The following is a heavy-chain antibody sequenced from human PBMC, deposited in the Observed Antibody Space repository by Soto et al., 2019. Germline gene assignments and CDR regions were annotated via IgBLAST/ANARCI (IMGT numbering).Heavy chain of an antibody. V-gene: IGHV1-69*13. J-gene: IGHJ4*02. CDR2: IIPIFGTA. D-gene: IGHD3-3*01. Sequence: SVKVSCKASGGTFSSYAISWVRQAPGQGLEWMGGIIPIFGTANYAQKFQGRVTITADESTSTAYMELSSLRSEDTAVYYCARSLRSSLRFLEWLLDPFDYWGQGTLVTVSS. CDR3: ARSLRSSLRFLEWLLDPFDY. CDR1: GGTFSSYA.